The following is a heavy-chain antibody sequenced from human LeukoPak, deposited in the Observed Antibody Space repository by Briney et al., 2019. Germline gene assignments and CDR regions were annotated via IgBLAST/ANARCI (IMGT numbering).Heavy chain of an antibody. D-gene: IGHD1-1*01. J-gene: IGHJ5*02. V-gene: IGHV1-69*06. CDR1: GGTFSSYA. CDR2: IIPIFGTA. CDR3: ASFDWNDLNWFDP. Sequence: SVKVSCRASGGTFSSYAISWVRQAPGQGLEWMGGIIPIFGTANYAQKFQGRVTITADKSTSTAYMELSSLRSEDTAVYYCASFDWNDLNWFDPWGQGTLVTVSS.